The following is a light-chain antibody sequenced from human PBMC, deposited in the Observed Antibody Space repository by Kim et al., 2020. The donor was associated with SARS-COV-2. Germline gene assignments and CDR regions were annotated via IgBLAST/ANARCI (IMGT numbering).Light chain of an antibody. Sequence: QSVLTQPPSVSGAPGQTVTISCTRSSSPVEAVFDVHWYQHLPGTAPKLLIFGNKNRPSGVPDRFSGSKSGTSASLAITGLQAEDEADYYCQSYDSSLNGWVFGGGTKVTVL. J-gene: IGLJ3*02. CDR2: GNK. CDR1: SSPVEAVFD. V-gene: IGLV1-40*01. CDR3: QSYDSSLNGWV.